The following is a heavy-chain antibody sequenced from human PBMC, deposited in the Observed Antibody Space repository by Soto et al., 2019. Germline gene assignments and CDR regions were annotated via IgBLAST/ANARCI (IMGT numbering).Heavy chain of an antibody. CDR3: ARHVGVPGTRGFDY. D-gene: IGHD6-13*01. CDR1: GVSVSETYW. Sequence: QVHLQESGPGLVEPSETLSLTCAVSGVSVSETYWWSWVRQPPGKGPEWIGEISHRGTPHYCASLWSRVSMSTDTSRNQISLTLMSVTAADSASYFCARHVGVPGTRGFDYWGQGTLVTVSS. V-gene: IGHV4-4*02. J-gene: IGHJ4*02. CDR2: ISHRGTP.